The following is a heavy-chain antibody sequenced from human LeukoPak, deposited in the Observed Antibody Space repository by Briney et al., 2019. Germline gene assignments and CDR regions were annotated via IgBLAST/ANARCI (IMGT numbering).Heavy chain of an antibody. J-gene: IGHJ3*02. D-gene: IGHD3-10*01. CDR1: GFSLSTYA. V-gene: IGHV3-30-3*01. Sequence: GGSLRLSCAASGFSLSTYAMHWVRQAPGKGLEWVAVISYDGSNKYYADSVKGRFTISRDNSKNMLYLQMNSLRAEDTAVYYCARDSWRGRRGVIITAAFDIWGQGTMVTVSS. CDR3: ARDSWRGRRGVIITAAFDI. CDR2: ISYDGSNK.